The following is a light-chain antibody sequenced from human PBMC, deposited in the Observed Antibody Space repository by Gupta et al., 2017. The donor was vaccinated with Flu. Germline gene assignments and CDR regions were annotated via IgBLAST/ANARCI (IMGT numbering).Light chain of an antibody. CDR3: YSTDTSGNHRV. Sequence: SYELTKPPSVSVSPGQTARITCSGDALPKKYAYWYQQKSGQAPVLIIYEDRKRPSGIPERFSGSSSGTMATLTISGAQVEDEADYYCYSTDTSGNHRVFGGGTNLTVL. CDR2: EDR. J-gene: IGLJ3*02. CDR1: ALPKKY. V-gene: IGLV3-10*01.